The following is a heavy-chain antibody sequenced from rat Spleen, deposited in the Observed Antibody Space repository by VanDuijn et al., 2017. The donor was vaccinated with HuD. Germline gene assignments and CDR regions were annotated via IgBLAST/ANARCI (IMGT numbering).Heavy chain of an antibody. CDR3: TREAAH. Sequence: QVQLRESGPGRVQPPQTLSITCTVSGFSWSSNSVSWVRQPPGKGLEWMGAIWSGGTTEYNSDLKSRLSISRDTSKNQVFLKVNSLQTEDTAIYFCTREAAHWGQGVMVTVSA. D-gene: IGHD3-1*01. CDR2: IWSGGTT. J-gene: IGHJ2*01. CDR1: GFSWSSNS. V-gene: IGHV2-15*01.